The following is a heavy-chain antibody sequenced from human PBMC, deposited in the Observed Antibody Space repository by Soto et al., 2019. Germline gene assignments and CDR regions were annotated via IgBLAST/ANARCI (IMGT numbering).Heavy chain of an antibody. D-gene: IGHD5-12*01. V-gene: IGHV1-69*12. CDR1: GGTISSYA. Sequence: QVQLVQSRAEVRQPASSVKVSCKTAGGTISSYAISWVRQAPGQGLEWMGGIVPIVDTSTYAQKFQGRVTITADESTSTVYMELSSLRSDDTAVYYCVRVVAIPGYPDNWGQGTLVTVSS. CDR3: VRVVAIPGYPDN. J-gene: IGHJ4*02. CDR2: IVPIVDTS.